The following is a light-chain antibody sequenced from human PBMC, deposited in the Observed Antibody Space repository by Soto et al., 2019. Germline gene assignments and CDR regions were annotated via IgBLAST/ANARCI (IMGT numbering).Light chain of an antibody. CDR3: QQYNDWPPT. J-gene: IGKJ1*01. CDR2: GAS. Sequence: EVVMTQSPATLSVSPGERATLSFRASQSVRSNFAWYQQKPGQAPRLLIYGASTRATGIPDRFSASGSGTELTFTISSLQSEDCVVYDGQQYNDWPPTFGQGTKVDIK. V-gene: IGKV3-15*01. CDR1: QSVRSN.